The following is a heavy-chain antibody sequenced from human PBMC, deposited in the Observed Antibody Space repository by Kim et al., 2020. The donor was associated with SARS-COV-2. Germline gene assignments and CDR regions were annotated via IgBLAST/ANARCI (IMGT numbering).Heavy chain of an antibody. Sequence: RSSPALKSRLTITKDTSKNQVVLTMTNMDPVDTATYYCARRDGSGGGGFDYWGQGTLVTVSS. J-gene: IGHJ4*02. V-gene: IGHV2-5*01. CDR3: ARRDGSGGGGFDY. D-gene: IGHD2-15*01.